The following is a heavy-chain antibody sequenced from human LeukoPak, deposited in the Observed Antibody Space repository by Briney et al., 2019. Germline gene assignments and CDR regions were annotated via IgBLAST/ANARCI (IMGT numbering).Heavy chain of an antibody. J-gene: IGHJ5*02. CDR3: ARQRLLWFGGGFDP. CDR1: GGSISSYY. CDR2: INHSGST. Sequence: PSETLSLTCTVSGGSISSYYWSWIRQPPGKGLEWIGEINHSGSTNYNPSLKSRVTISVDTSKNQFSLKLSSVTAADTAVYYCARQRLLWFGGGFDPWGQGTLVTVSS. V-gene: IGHV4-34*01. D-gene: IGHD3-10*01.